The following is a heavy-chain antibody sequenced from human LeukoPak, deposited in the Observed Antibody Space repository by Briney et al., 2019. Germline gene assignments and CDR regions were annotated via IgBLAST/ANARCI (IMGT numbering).Heavy chain of an antibody. Sequence: EASVTVSCKASGYTFTSYGISWVRQAPGQGLEWMGWISAYNGNTNYAQKLQGRVTMTTDTSTSTAYMELRSLRSDDTAVYYCARGYYDFWGGYYTRGADYYYYYGMDVWGQGTTVTVSS. CDR1: GYTFTSYG. V-gene: IGHV1-18*01. J-gene: IGHJ6*02. D-gene: IGHD3-3*01. CDR2: ISAYNGNT. CDR3: ARGYYDFWGGYYTRGADYYYYYGMDV.